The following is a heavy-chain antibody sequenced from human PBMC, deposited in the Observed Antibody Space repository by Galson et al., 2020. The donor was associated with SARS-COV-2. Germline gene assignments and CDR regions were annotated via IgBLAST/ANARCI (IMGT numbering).Heavy chain of an antibody. CDR2: VNHSGST. CDR1: GGSFSGYF. J-gene: IGHJ4*02. CDR3: ARGLAGTGRFNGWDY. V-gene: IGHV4-34*01. D-gene: IGHD6-19*01. Sequence: SQTLSLTCAVYGGSFSGYFWSWIRQPPGKGLEWTGEVNHSGSTNYNPSLKSRVTISVDTSKNQFSLKLSSVTAADTAVYYCARGLAGTGRFNGWDYWGEGTLVTVSS.